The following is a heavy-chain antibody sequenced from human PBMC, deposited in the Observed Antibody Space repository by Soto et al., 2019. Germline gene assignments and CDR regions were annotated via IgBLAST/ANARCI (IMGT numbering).Heavy chain of an antibody. CDR1: GYTFTSYG. Sequence: SVKVSCKASGYTFTSYGISWVRQAPGQGLEWMGWISAYNGNTNYAQKLQGRVTMTTDTSTSTAYMELRSLRSDDTAVYYCAREGSDFWSGYRPYYYYYYGMDVWGQGTTVTVS. D-gene: IGHD3-3*01. CDR3: AREGSDFWSGYRPYYYYYYGMDV. CDR2: ISAYNGNT. V-gene: IGHV1-18*04. J-gene: IGHJ6*02.